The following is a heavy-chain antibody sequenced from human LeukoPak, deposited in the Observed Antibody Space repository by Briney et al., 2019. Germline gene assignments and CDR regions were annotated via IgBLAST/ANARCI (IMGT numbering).Heavy chain of an antibody. CDR1: GYTLTELS. CDR2: FDPEDGET. D-gene: IGHD2-8*01. V-gene: IGHV1-24*01. CDR3: ARQRGGQYEDGFDI. Sequence: ASVKVSCKVSGYTLTELSMHWVRQAPGKGLEWMGGFDPEDGETIYAQKFQGRVTMTEDTSTDTVYMELSNLRSEDTAVYYCARQRGGQYEDGFDIWGQGTMVTVSS. J-gene: IGHJ3*02.